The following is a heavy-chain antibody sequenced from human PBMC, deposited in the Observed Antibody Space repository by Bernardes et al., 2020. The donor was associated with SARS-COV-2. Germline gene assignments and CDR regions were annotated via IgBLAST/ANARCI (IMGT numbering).Heavy chain of an antibody. J-gene: IGHJ5*02. CDR3: SGGWYGWFDP. D-gene: IGHD6-19*01. CDR1: GFTFSSYA. CDR2: ISGSDGT. Sequence: GGSLRLSCAASGFTFSSYAMSWVRQAPGKGLEWVSTISGSDGTYYADSVKGRFTISRDNSKNTLYLQMNSLRAEDTALYYCSGGWYGWFDPWGQGTLVTVSS. V-gene: IGHV3-23*01.